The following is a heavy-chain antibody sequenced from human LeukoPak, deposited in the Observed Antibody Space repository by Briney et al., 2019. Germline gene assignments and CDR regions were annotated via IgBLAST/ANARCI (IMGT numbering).Heavy chain of an antibody. CDR1: GGSISSGNYY. D-gene: IGHD4/OR15-4a*01. CDR3: ARESDLPNYDRTDY. J-gene: IGHJ4*02. CDR2: IYTSGST. V-gene: IGHV4-61*02. Sequence: SQTLSLTCTVSGGSISSGNYYWSWIRQPAGKGLEWIGRIYTSGSTNYNPTLKSRVTISADTSKNQLSLRLSSVTAADTAVYYCARESDLPNYDRTDYWGQGTLVTVSS.